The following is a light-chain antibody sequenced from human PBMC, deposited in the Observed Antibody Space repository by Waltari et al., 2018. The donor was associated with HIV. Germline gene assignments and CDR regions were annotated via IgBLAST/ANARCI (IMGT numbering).Light chain of an antibody. V-gene: IGLV3-25*03. CDR2: KDT. CDR3: QSADTSGTSVL. Sequence: SSDLTQSPSLSVSPGQKAKITCSGDGLAHQFAFWYHRKPGQAPLLLIYKDTERPSKIPERFSASTSGTTVTLTISGVRAEDEAEYFCQSADTSGTSVLFGGGTTLTVL. CDR1: GLAHQF. J-gene: IGLJ2*01.